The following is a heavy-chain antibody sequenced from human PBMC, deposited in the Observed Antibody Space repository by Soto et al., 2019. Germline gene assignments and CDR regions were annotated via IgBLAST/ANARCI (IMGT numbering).Heavy chain of an antibody. CDR1: GFTFNNYG. CDR3: AKGRTSLPYYYYGMDV. J-gene: IGHJ6*02. Sequence: QVQLVESGGGVVQPGRSLRLSCAASGFTFNNYGMHWVRQAPGKGLEWVAVISYDGSNKYYADSVKGRFTISRDNSKNTLYLQMISLRAEDTAVYYCAKGRTSLPYYYYGMDVWGQGTTVTVSS. CDR2: ISYDGSNK. V-gene: IGHV3-30*18.